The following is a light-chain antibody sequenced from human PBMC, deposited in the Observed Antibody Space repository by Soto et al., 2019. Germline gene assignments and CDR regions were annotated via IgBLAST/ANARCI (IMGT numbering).Light chain of an antibody. CDR1: QRINFY. CDR2: AAK. J-gene: IGKJ1*01. Sequence: DIQMTQSPSSLSASIGDTVTITCRVSQRINFYLNWYQQQPGKAPSLLIYAAKNLESGVPSRFSGGGSGSEFTLTVSSLRPEDFATYYCQQSYSIPHTFGQGTKVAIK. CDR3: QQSYSIPHT. V-gene: IGKV1-39*01.